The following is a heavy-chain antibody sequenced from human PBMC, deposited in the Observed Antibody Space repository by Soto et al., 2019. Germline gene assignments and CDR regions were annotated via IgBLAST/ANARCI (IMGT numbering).Heavy chain of an antibody. J-gene: IGHJ4*02. CDR2: IIPIFGTA. V-gene: IGHV1-69*13. CDR1: GGTFSSYA. CDR3: ASGTVLRYFDWSN. Sequence: SVKVSCKASGGTFSSYAISWVRQAPGQGLEWMGGIIPIFGTANYAQKFQGRVTITADESTSTAYMELSSLRSEDTAVYYCASGTVLRYFDWSNWGQGTLVTVSS. D-gene: IGHD3-9*01.